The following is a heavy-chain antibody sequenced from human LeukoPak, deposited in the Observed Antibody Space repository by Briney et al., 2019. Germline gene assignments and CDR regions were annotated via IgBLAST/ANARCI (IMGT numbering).Heavy chain of an antibody. CDR3: AKVKYYYDSSGWSFAY. J-gene: IGHJ4*02. Sequence: GGSLRLSCAASGFTFNSNVMSWVRQTPGKGLEWVSGISGSGGNTYYADSVKGRFTISRDDSKNTLYLQMNSLRAEDTAVYSCAKVKYYYDSSGWSFAYWGQGTLVTVSS. CDR1: GFTFNSNV. CDR2: ISGSGGNT. D-gene: IGHD3-22*01. V-gene: IGHV3-23*01.